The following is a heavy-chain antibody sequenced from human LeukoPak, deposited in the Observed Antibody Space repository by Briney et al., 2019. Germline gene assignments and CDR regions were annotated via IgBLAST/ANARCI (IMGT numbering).Heavy chain of an antibody. CDR1: GYTFTSYG. CDR2: ISAYNGNT. D-gene: IGHD3-22*01. V-gene: IGHV1-18*01. J-gene: IGHJ4*02. CDR3: ARALDYYDSSGYYYFDY. Sequence: ASVKVSCKASGYTFTSYGISWVRQAPGQGLEWMGWISAYNGNTNYAQKLQGRVTMTTDTSTSTAYMELRSLRSDDTAVYYCARALDYYDSSGYYYFDYWGQGTLVTVSS.